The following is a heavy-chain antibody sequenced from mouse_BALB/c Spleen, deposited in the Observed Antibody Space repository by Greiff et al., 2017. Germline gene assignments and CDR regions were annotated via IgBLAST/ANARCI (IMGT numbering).Heavy chain of an antibody. CDR2: ISSGGST. J-gene: IGHJ3*01. D-gene: IGHD2-14*01. CDR3: ASDRYDWFAY. CDR1: GFTFSSYA. Sequence: EVQVVESGGGLVKPGGSLKLSCAASGFTFSSYAMSWVRQTPEKRLEWVASISSGGSTYYPDSVKGRFTISRDNARNILYLQMSSLRSEDTAMYYCASDRYDWFAYWGQGTLVTVSA. V-gene: IGHV5-6-5*01.